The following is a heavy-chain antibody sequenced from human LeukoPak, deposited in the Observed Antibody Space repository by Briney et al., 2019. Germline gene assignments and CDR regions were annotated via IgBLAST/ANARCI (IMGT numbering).Heavy chain of an antibody. Sequence: GGSLRLSCAASGFTFSSYGMHWVRQAPGKGLEWVAVIWYDGSNKYYADSVKGRFTISRDNSKNTLYLQMNSLRAEDTAVYYCARGYCSGGSCYSDYYGMDVWGQGTTVTVSS. CDR3: ARGYCSGGSCYSDYYGMDV. J-gene: IGHJ6*02. CDR2: IWYDGSNK. V-gene: IGHV3-33*01. CDR1: GFTFSSYG. D-gene: IGHD2-15*01.